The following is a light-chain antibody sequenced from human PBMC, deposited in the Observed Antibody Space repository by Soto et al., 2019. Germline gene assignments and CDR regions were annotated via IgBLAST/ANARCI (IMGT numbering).Light chain of an antibody. V-gene: IGLV2-14*01. Sequence: QSALTQPASVSGSPGQSITLSCTGTSSEVGGYNYVSWYQQHPGKAPKLMIYDVSNRPSGVSNRFSGSKSGNTASLTISGLQAEDEADYYCSSYTSSSTLGVVFGGGTKLTVL. CDR2: DVS. J-gene: IGLJ2*01. CDR1: SSEVGGYNY. CDR3: SSYTSSSTLGVV.